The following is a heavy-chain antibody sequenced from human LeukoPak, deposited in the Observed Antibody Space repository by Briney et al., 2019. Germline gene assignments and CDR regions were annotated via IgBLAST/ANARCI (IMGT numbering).Heavy chain of an antibody. CDR1: GGSIGGSSYY. CDR2: GFYSGSA. V-gene: IGHV4-39*01. J-gene: IGHJ4*02. Sequence: SETLSLTCTVSGGSIGGSSYYWAWIRQPPGKGLEWIGSGFYSGSAYYNPSLKSRVTISVDTSRNQFSLNLSSVTAADTAVYYCARLRGAMTPVTSDFDYWGQGTLVTVSS. D-gene: IGHD4-17*01. CDR3: ARLRGAMTPVTSDFDY.